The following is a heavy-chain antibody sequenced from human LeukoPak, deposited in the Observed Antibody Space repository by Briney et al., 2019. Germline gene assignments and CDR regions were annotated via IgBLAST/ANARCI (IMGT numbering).Heavy chain of an antibody. D-gene: IGHD6-6*01. CDR3: ARDIRIAARPGWFDP. J-gene: IGHJ5*02. CDR1: GYTFTSYA. Sequence: ASVKVSCKASGYTFTSYAMNWVRQAPGQGLEWMGWINTNTGNPTYAQGFTGRFVFSLDTSVSTAYLQISSLKAEDTAVYYCARDIRIAARPGWFDPWGQGTLVTVSS. V-gene: IGHV7-4-1*02. CDR2: INTNTGNP.